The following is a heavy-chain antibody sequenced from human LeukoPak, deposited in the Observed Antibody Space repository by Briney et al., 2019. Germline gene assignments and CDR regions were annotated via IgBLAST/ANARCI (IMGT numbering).Heavy chain of an antibody. D-gene: IGHD1-20*01. CDR2: IYYGGS. V-gene: IGHV4-61*01. CDR3: AGVYNWNERGLDY. J-gene: IGHJ4*02. CDR1: GGSVSSNSYY. Sequence: SETLSLTCTVSGGSVSSNSYYWSWIRQPPGKGLEWIGYIYYGGSNYNPSLKSRVLISVDPSKNQFSLKLSSVTAADTAVYYCAGVYNWNERGLDYWGQGTLVTVSS.